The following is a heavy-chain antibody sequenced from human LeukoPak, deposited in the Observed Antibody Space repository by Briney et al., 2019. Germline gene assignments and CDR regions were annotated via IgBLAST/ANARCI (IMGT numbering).Heavy chain of an antibody. V-gene: IGHV1-18*01. CDR2: ISVYNDDK. D-gene: IGHD2-2*01. CDR3: AKSHCTSTSCYWGGSYFYYGMDV. CDR1: GYRFTSYG. Sequence: ASVKVSCKASGYRFTSYGITWVRQAPGQGLEWMGWISVYNDDKKYAQNFQGRVTMTTVTSTTTAYIELRNLRSDDTAVYYCAKSHCTSTSCYWGGSYFYYGMDVWGQGTTVTVSS. J-gene: IGHJ6*02.